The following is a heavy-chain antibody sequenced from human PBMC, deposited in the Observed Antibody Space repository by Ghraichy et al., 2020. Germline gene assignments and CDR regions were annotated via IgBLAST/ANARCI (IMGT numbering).Heavy chain of an antibody. Sequence: RLSCVASGSTFSRYWMHWVRQAPGKGLVWVSRINSDGRITHYADSVKGRVTISRDNAKKTLYLQMNGLRAEDTAVYFCAKEGDWNLDYWGQGTQVTVSS. J-gene: IGHJ4*02. V-gene: IGHV3-74*01. D-gene: IGHD1-1*01. CDR1: GSTFSRYW. CDR2: INSDGRIT. CDR3: AKEGDWNLDY.